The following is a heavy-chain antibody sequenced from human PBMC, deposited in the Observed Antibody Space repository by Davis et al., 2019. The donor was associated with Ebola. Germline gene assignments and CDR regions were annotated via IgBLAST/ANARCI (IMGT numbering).Heavy chain of an antibody. CDR1: GVTFTTAW. D-gene: IGHD3-3*01. CDR2: IKSLRDGGTV. Sequence: PGGSLRLSCEVSGVTFTTAWLTWVRQAPGKGLEWVGRIKSLRDGGTVNYATAVKGRFIIYRDDSQNTLTLQMNSLRTEDSAVYYCATLVALRFPDQWGQGTLVIVSS. V-gene: IGHV3-15*01. CDR3: ATLVALRFPDQ. J-gene: IGHJ4*02.